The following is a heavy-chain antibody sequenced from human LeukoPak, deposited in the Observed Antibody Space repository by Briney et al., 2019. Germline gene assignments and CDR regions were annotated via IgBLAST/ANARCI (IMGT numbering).Heavy chain of an antibody. D-gene: IGHD1-26*01. J-gene: IGHJ4*02. Sequence: SETLSLTCTVSGGSISSYYWSWIRQPPGKGLEWIGYIYYSGSTNYNPSLKSRVTISVDTSKSQFSLKLTSVTAADTAVYYCARGVNSGYFDYCGQGTLVIVSS. CDR2: IYYSGST. V-gene: IGHV4-59*01. CDR3: ARGVNSGYFDY. CDR1: GGSISSYY.